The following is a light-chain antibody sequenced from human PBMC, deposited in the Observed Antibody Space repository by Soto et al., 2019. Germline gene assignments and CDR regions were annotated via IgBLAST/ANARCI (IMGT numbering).Light chain of an antibody. CDR1: QTISSW. CDR2: EAS. V-gene: IGKV1-5*03. Sequence: DIQMTQSPSTLSGSVGDRVTITCRASQTISSWLAWYQQKPGKAPKLLIYEASTLKSGVPSRFSGSGSGTEFTLTISSLQPDDFATYYCQHYNSYSEAFGQGTRLEI. CDR3: QHYNSYSEA. J-gene: IGKJ5*01.